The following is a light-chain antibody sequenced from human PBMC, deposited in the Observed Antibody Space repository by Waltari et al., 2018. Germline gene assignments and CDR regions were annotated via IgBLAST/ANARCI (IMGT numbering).Light chain of an antibody. J-gene: IGKJ4*01. V-gene: IGKV3-20*01. Sequence: EIVLTQSPRTLSLSPGESATLSCSASQSVSNSYLAWYQHKPGQAPRLIIYGAFNRASGLPDRFSGSESGTDFTLTISRLEPEDFAVYYCQQSGSSPLTFGGGTKVEIK. CDR2: GAF. CDR1: QSVSNSY. CDR3: QQSGSSPLT.